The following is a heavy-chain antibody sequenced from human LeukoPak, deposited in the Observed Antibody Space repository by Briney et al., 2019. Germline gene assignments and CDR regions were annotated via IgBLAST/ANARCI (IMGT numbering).Heavy chain of an antibody. CDR3: ARDRDYYYGMDV. CDR1: GGSFSGYY. CDR2: INHSGST. Sequence: SETLSLTCAVYGGSFSGYYWSWIRQPPGKGLEWIGEINHSGSTNYNPALKSRVTISVDTSKNQFSLKLSSVTAADTAVYYCARDRDYYYGMDVWGQGTTVTVSS. J-gene: IGHJ6*02. V-gene: IGHV4-34*01.